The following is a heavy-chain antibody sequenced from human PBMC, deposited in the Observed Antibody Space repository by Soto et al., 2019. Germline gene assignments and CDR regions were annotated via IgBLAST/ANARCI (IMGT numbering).Heavy chain of an antibody. D-gene: IGHD5-18*01. V-gene: IGHV4-31*03. J-gene: IGHJ5*02. CDR3: ARDLAMVLDP. CDR2: IYYSGST. Sequence: SETLSLTCTVSGGSISSGGYYWSWIRQHPGKGLEWIGYIYYSGSTYCNPSLKSRVTISVDTSKNQFSLKLSSVTAADTAVYYCARDLAMVLDPWGQGTLVTVSS. CDR1: GGSISSGGYY.